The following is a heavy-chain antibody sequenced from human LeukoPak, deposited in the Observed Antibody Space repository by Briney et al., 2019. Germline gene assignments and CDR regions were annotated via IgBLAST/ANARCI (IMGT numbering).Heavy chain of an antibody. CDR1: GFTFSSYS. V-gene: IGHV3-21*01. CDR3: ARGSVAAAYYYYGMDV. J-gene: IGHJ6*02. CDR2: ISSSSSYI. D-gene: IGHD6-19*01. Sequence: GGSLRLPCAASGFTFSSYSMNWVRQAPGKGLEWVSSISSSSSYIYYADSVKGRLTISRDNAKNSLYLQMNSLRAEDTAVYYCARGSVAAAYYYYGMDVWGQGTTVTVSS.